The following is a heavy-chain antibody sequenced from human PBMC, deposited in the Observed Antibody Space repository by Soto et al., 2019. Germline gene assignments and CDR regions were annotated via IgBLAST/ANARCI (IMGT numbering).Heavy chain of an antibody. CDR1: GFTFSSYS. CDR3: ARGCRYSSSWYPTPFDY. Sequence: EVQLVESGGGLGKPGGSLRLSCAASGFTFSSYSMNWVRQAPGKGLEWVSSISSSSSYIYYADSVKGRFTISRDNAKNSLYLQMNSLRAEDTAVYYCARGCRYSSSWYPTPFDYWGQGTLVTVSS. D-gene: IGHD6-13*01. J-gene: IGHJ4*02. CDR2: ISSSSSYI. V-gene: IGHV3-21*01.